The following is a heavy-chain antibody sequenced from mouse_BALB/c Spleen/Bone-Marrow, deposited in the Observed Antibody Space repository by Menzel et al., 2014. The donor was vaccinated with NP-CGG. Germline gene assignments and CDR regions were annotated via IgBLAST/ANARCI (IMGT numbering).Heavy chain of an antibody. CDR3: ARSLLRLSYAMDY. J-gene: IGHJ4*01. Sequence: EVKLVESGGGLVQPGGSRKLSCAASGFTFSSFGMHWVRQAPEKGLEWVAYISSGSSTIYYADTVKGRFTISRDYPKNTLFLQMTILRSEDTAMYYCARSLLRLSYAMDYWGQGTSVTVSS. V-gene: IGHV5-17*02. CDR2: ISSGSSTI. CDR1: GFTFSSFG. D-gene: IGHD1-2*01.